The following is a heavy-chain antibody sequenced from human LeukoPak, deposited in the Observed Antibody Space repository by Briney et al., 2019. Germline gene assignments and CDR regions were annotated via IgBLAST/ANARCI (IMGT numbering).Heavy chain of an antibody. CDR3: ARGRRGYDLYYYYYYMDV. D-gene: IGHD5-12*01. Sequence: ASVKVSCKASGYTFTGYYMHWVRQAPGQGLEWMGWINPNSGGTNYAQKFQGRATMTRDTSISTAYMELSRLRSDDTAVYYCARGRRGYDLYYYYYYMDVWGKGTTVTVSS. CDR1: GYTFTGYY. V-gene: IGHV1-2*02. CDR2: INPNSGGT. J-gene: IGHJ6*03.